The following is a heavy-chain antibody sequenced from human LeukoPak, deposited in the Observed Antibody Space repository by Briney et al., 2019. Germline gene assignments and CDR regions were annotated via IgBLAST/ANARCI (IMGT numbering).Heavy chain of an antibody. CDR3: ARRSSSPATWFDP. Sequence: PSETLSLTCAVSGGSISSSNWWSWVRQPPGKGLEWIGEIYHSGSTYYNPSLKSRVTISVDTSKNQFSLKLSSVTAADTAVYYCARRSSSPATWFDPWGQGTLVTVSS. CDR1: GGSISSSNW. V-gene: IGHV4-4*02. J-gene: IGHJ5*02. D-gene: IGHD6-13*01. CDR2: IYHSGST.